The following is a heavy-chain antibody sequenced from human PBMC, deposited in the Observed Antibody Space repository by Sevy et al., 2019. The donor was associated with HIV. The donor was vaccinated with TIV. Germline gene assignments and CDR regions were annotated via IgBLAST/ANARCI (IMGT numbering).Heavy chain of an antibody. D-gene: IGHD1-26*01. J-gene: IGHJ6*02. CDR3: ATTSTPLYYYALDV. CDR1: GFTFSSYA. CDR2: ISGSGGST. V-gene: IGHV3-23*01. Sequence: GGSLRLSCAASGFTFSSYAMSWVRQAPGKGLEWVSAISGSGGSTYYADSVKGRFTISRDNSKNTLNLQMNSLRAEDTAIYYCATTSTPLYYYALDVWGQGTTVTVSS.